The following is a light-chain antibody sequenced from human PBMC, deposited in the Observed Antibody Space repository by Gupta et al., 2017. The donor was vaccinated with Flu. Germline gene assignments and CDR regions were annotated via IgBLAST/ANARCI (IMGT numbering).Light chain of an antibody. CDR3: CSYSRSSAFIV. CDR2: DVA. V-gene: IGLV2-14*01. J-gene: IGLJ2*01. CDR1: REVSYYNY. Sequence: REVSYYNYVYWYQQHPGKASKLIIADVAEHPSGISHRFSGSTSGNTAARTISGLQAEDEDDYFCCSYSRSSAFIVFGGGTRLAVL.